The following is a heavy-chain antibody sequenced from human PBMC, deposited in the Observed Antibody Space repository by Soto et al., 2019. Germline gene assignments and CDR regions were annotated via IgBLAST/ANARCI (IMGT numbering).Heavy chain of an antibody. D-gene: IGHD2-8*01. CDR3: ARYMVYAVYYYYGMDV. V-gene: IGHV1-69*13. CDR2: IIPIFGTA. J-gene: IGHJ6*02. CDR1: GGTFSSYA. Sequence: EASVKVSCKASGGTFSSYAISWVRQAPGQGLEWMGGIIPIFGTANYAQKFQGRVTITADESTSTAYMELSSLRSDDTAVYYCARYMVYAVYYYYGMDVWGQGTTVTVSS.